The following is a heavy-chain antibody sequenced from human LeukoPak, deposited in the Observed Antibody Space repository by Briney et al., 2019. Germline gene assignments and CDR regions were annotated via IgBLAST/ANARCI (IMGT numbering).Heavy chain of an antibody. V-gene: IGHV4-38-2*02. CDR1: GYSISSGYY. CDR2: IYHSGST. Sequence: SETLSLTCTVSGYSISSGYYWGWIRQPPGKGLEWIGSIYHSGSTYYNPSLKSRVTISVDTSKNQFSLKLSSVTAADTAVYYCARASRVYDSSGCYPNDAFDIWGQGTMVTVSS. D-gene: IGHD3-22*01. CDR3: ARASRVYDSSGCYPNDAFDI. J-gene: IGHJ3*02.